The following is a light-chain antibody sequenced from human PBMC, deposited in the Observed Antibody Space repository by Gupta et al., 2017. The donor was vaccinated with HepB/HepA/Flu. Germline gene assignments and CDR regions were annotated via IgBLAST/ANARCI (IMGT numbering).Light chain of an antibody. Sequence: EIVLTQSPGTLSLSPGERATLSCRASQNVRRNLAWYQQKPGQPPRLLMYVASTRASTVPARFSGTGSGTDFTLTISRLQSEDFGVYFCLQYNDWPLSFGGGTKVEIK. V-gene: IGKV3-15*01. CDR1: QNVRRN. CDR3: LQYNDWPLS. CDR2: VAS. J-gene: IGKJ4*01.